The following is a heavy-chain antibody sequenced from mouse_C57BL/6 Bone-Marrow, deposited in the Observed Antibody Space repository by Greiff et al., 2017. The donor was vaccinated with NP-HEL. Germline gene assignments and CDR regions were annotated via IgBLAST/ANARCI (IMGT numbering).Heavy chain of an antibody. V-gene: IGHV1-81*01. CDR3: ARASYAMDY. Sequence: QVHVKQSGAELARPGASVKLSCKASGYTFTSYGISWVKQRTGQGLEWIGEIYPRSGNTYYNEKFKGKATLTADKSSSTAYMELRSLTSEDSAVYFCARASYAMDYWGQGTSVTVSS. D-gene: IGHD6-1*01. J-gene: IGHJ4*01. CDR1: GYTFTSYG. CDR2: IYPRSGNT.